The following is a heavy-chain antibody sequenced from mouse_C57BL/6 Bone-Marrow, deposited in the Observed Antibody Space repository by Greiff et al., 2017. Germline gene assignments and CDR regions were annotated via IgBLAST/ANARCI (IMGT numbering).Heavy chain of an antibody. Sequence: VQRVESGPGLVAPSQSLSITCTVSGFSLTSYAISWVRQPPGKGLEWLGVIQTGGGTNYNSALKSRMSNRKDNSNSKACLKKNSLQTDDTARYYCCRRGGLGRNYAMDYWGQGTSVTVSS. V-gene: IGHV2-9-1*01. CDR1: GFSLTSYA. CDR3: CRRGGLGRNYAMDY. CDR2: IQTGGGT. J-gene: IGHJ4*01. D-gene: IGHD4-1*01.